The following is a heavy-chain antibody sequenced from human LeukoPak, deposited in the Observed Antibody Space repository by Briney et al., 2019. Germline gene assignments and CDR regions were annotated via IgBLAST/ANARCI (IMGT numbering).Heavy chain of an antibody. CDR3: AKDRYYGSRTYYGAFDI. Sequence: PGGSLRLSCAASGFTFNNYVMRWIRQAPGKGLEWVSTITGSGDNTFYADSVKGRFTISRDNSKNTLYLQMNTLRAEDTAVYYCAKDRYYGSRTYYGAFDIWGQGTTVTVSS. CDR2: ITGSGDNT. J-gene: IGHJ3*02. V-gene: IGHV3-23*01. CDR1: GFTFNNYV. D-gene: IGHD3-10*01.